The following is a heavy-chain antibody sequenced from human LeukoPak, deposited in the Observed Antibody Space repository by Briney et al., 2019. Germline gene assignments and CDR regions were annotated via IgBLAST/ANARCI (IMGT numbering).Heavy chain of an antibody. CDR3: ARGGIAAAGLIYYYYYGMDV. CDR1: GFTFSSYA. CDR2: ISGSGGST. D-gene: IGHD6-13*01. V-gene: IGHV3-23*01. Sequence: GGSLRLSCAASGFTFSSYAMSWVRQAPGKGLEWVSAISGSGGSTYYADSVKGRFTISRDNSKNTLYLQMNSLRAEDTAVYYCARGGIAAAGLIYYYYYGMDVWGQGTTVTVSS. J-gene: IGHJ6*02.